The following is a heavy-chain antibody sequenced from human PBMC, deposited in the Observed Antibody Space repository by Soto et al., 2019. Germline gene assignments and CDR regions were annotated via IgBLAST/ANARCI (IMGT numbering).Heavy chain of an antibody. Sequence: ASVKVSCKASGYTFTSYGISWVRQAPGQGLEWMGWISAYNGNTNYAQKLQGRVTMTTDTSTSTAYMELRSLRSDDTAVYYCARDEIYRKYDSSGYYYYYFDYWGQGTLVTVSS. J-gene: IGHJ4*02. D-gene: IGHD3-22*01. CDR1: GYTFTSYG. V-gene: IGHV1-18*01. CDR2: ISAYNGNT. CDR3: ARDEIYRKYDSSGYYYYYFDY.